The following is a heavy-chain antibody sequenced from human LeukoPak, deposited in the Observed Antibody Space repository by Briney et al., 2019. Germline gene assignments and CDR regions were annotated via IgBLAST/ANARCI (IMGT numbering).Heavy chain of an antibody. V-gene: IGHV4-59*08. CDR3: ARRVIMSAAGVPDTWLDP. D-gene: IGHD2-8*01. CDR1: GGSISNYY. J-gene: IGHJ5*02. CDR2: ISYSGGT. Sequence: SETLSLTCTVSGGSISNYYWNWIRQPPGKGLEWVGHISYSGGTKYNPSLQSRVTISIDTSKNQFSLNLSSVTAADTAVYYCARRVIMSAAGVPDTWLDPWGQGILGTVSS.